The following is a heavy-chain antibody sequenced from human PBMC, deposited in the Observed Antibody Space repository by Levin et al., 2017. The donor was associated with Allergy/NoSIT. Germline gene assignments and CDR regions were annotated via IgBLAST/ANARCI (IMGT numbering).Heavy chain of an antibody. D-gene: IGHD3-22*01. Sequence: GESLKISCAASGFTFSSYAMSWVRQAPGKGLEWVSAISGSGGSTYYADSVKGRFTISRDNSKNTLYLQMNSLRAEDTAVYYCAKDRRYYYDSSGYYSDAFDIWGQGTMVTVSS. V-gene: IGHV3-23*01. J-gene: IGHJ3*02. CDR2: ISGSGGST. CDR3: AKDRRYYYDSSGYYSDAFDI. CDR1: GFTFSSYA.